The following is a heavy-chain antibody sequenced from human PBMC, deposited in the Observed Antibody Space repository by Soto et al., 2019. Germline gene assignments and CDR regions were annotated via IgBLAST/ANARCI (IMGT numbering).Heavy chain of an antibody. CDR1: GFTFSNYW. D-gene: IGHD2-2*01. Sequence: EVQLVESGGGLVQPGGSLRLSCAGSGFTFSNYWMSWVRQTPGKGLEWVANIKQDGSARYHVDSVKGRFTISRDNAKNSLYLQMNSLRAEDTAVYFCARDSGHCRSPECRGDAFDIWGQGTMVTVSS. CDR3: ARDSGHCRSPECRGDAFDI. CDR2: IKQDGSAR. J-gene: IGHJ3*02. V-gene: IGHV3-7*05.